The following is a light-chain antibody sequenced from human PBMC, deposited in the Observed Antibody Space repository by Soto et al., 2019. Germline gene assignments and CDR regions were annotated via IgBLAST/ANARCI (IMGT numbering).Light chain of an antibody. Sequence: IVMTQSPLSLLVPPGEPASLSCCPSQRLLPSNGYNYLDWYLQKPGQSPQLLIYLGSNRASGVPDRFSGSGSGTDFTLKISRVEAEDVGVYYCMQPLQSWTFGQGTKVDIK. CDR3: MQPLQSWT. J-gene: IGKJ1*01. CDR1: QRLLPSNGYNY. CDR2: LGS. V-gene: IGKV2-28*01.